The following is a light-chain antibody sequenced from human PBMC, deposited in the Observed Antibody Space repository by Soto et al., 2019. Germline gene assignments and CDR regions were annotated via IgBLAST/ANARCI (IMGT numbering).Light chain of an antibody. CDR3: QQYNSYS. V-gene: IGKV1-5*01. Sequence: DIQMTQSPSTLPASVGDRATITCRASQSISNWLAGYQQKPGTAPKVLIYHASNLQSGVPSRFSGSGSGTEITLTISSLQPDGFATYYRQQYNSYSFGQGTTVDIK. CDR2: HAS. J-gene: IGKJ1*01. CDR1: QSISNW.